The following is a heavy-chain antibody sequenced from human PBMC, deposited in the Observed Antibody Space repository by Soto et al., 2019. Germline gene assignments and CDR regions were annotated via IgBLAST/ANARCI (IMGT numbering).Heavy chain of an antibody. Sequence: QVQLVESGGGVVQPGRSLRLSCAASGFTFSSYAMHWVRQAPGKGLEWVAVISYDGSNKYYADSVKGRFTISRDNSKNTLYLQMNSLRAEDTAVYYCARGGPRGDYGGNSGSNYYFDSWGQGTLVTVSS. J-gene: IGHJ4*02. CDR3: ARGGPRGDYGGNSGSNYYFDS. D-gene: IGHD4-17*01. CDR2: ISYDGSNK. V-gene: IGHV3-30-3*01. CDR1: GFTFSSYA.